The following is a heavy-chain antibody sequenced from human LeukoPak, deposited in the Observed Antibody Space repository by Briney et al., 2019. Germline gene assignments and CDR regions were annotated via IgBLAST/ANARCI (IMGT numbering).Heavy chain of an antibody. CDR3: ARAQWLGYNWFDP. Sequence: PVKASCKASGGTFSSYAISWVRQAPGQGLDWMGGIIPIFGTANYAQKFQGRVTITADESTSTAYMELSSLRSEDTAVYYSARAQWLGYNWFDPWGQGTLVTVSS. CDR2: IIPIFGTA. CDR1: GGTFSSYA. D-gene: IGHD6-19*01. V-gene: IGHV1-69*01. J-gene: IGHJ5*02.